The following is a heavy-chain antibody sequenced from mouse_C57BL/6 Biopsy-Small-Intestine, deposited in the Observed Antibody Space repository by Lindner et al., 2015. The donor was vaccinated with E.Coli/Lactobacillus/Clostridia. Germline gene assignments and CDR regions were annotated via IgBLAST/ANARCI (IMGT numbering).Heavy chain of an antibody. CDR1: GFTITDYN. J-gene: IGHJ4*01. Sequence: VQLQESGPELMMPGASVKMSCKASGFTITDYNIHWMKQSHGKSLEWIGYINPNNGDARYDQKFKDKATLTVNKSSNTAYMEVRSLTLEDSAVHYCATGPLHALDYWGQGTSVTVSS. CDR2: INPNNGDA. CDR3: ATGPLHALDY. V-gene: IGHV1-22*01. D-gene: IGHD6-1*01.